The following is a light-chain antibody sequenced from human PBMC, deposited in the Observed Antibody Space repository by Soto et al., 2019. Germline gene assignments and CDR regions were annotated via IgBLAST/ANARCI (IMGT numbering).Light chain of an antibody. Sequence: DIQMTQSPSSLSASVGDRVTITCRASQGISSYLAWYQQKLGKVPKLLISAASTLQSGVPSRFSGSGSGTDFTLTISSLQPEDVATYYCQKYSSVITFGQGTRLEMK. CDR2: AAS. V-gene: IGKV1-27*01. CDR1: QGISSY. CDR3: QKYSSVIT. J-gene: IGKJ5*01.